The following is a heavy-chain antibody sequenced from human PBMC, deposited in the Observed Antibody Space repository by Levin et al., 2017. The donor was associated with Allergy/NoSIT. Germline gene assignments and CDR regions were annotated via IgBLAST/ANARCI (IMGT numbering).Heavy chain of an antibody. V-gene: IGHV1-69*13. J-gene: IGHJ5*02. CDR1: GGTFSSYA. Sequence: ASVKVSCKASGGTFSSYAISWVRQAPGQGLEWMGGIIPIFGTANYAQKFQGRVTITADESTSTAYMELSSLRSEDTAVYYCARDCSGGSCYSGVDWFDPWGQGTLVTVSS. CDR3: ARDCSGGSCYSGVDWFDP. CDR2: IIPIFGTA. D-gene: IGHD2-15*01.